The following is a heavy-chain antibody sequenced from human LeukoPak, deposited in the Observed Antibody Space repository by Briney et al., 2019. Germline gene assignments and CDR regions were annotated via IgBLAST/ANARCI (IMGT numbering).Heavy chain of an antibody. Sequence: GGSLRLSCAASGFTFSSYSMNWVRQAPGKGLEWVSSISSSSYIYYADSVKGRFTISRDNAKNSLYLQMNSLRAEDTAVYYCARSYYYGSGSSDYWGQGTLVTVSS. D-gene: IGHD3-10*01. CDR1: GFTFSSYS. CDR2: ISSSSYI. J-gene: IGHJ4*02. V-gene: IGHV3-21*01. CDR3: ARSYYYGSGSSDY.